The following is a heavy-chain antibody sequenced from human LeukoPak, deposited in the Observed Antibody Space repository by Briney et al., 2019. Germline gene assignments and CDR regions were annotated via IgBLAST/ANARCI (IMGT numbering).Heavy chain of an antibody. Sequence: PGGSMRLSCAASGFTFSGYSMTWVRQAPGKGLEWVANIKGDGSGIYYVDSVKGRFTISRDNTKNSLYLQMNSLRAEDTAVYYCARARTLVWGVIGYDFDYWGQGTLVTVSS. J-gene: IGHJ4*02. CDR3: ARARTLVWGVIGYDFDY. CDR1: GFTFSGYS. CDR2: IKGDGSGI. V-gene: IGHV3-7*04. D-gene: IGHD3-10*01.